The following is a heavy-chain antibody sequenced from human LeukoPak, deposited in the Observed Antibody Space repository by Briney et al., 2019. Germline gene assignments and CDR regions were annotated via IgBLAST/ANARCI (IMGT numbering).Heavy chain of an antibody. D-gene: IGHD5-18*01. Sequence: SETLSLTCAVYGGSFSGYYWSWIRQPPGKGLEWIGEINHSGSTNYNPSLKSRVTISVDTSKNQFSLKLSSVTAADTAVYYCARGRESTAIVYGMDVWGQGITVTVSS. CDR1: GGSFSGYY. J-gene: IGHJ6*02. CDR3: ARGRESTAIVYGMDV. V-gene: IGHV4-34*01. CDR2: INHSGST.